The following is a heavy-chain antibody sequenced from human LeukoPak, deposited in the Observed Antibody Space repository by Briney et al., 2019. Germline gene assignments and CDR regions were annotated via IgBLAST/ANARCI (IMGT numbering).Heavy chain of an antibody. CDR2: INWNGGST. CDR3: AELGITMIGSV. J-gene: IGHJ6*04. V-gene: IGHV3-20*04. D-gene: IGHD3-10*02. CDR1: GFTFSSYG. Sequence: PGGSLRLSCAASGFTFSSYGMSWVRQAPGKGLEWVSGINWNGGSTGYADSVKGRFTISRDNAKNSLYLQMNSLRAEDTAVYYCAELGITMIGSVWGKGTTVTISS.